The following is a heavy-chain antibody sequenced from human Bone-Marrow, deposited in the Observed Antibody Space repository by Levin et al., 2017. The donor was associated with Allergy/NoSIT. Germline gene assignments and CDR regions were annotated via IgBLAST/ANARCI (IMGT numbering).Heavy chain of an antibody. V-gene: IGHV4-39*07. Sequence: PSETLSLTCTVSGGSISSSSYFWGWIRQPPGKGLEYIGSVFYSGSTSYNPSLKSRVTISVVTSKNQFSLKLSSVTAADTAVYFCARVPTTVTTRYYFDYWGQGTLVTVSS. CDR1: GGSISSSSYF. J-gene: IGHJ4*02. CDR2: VFYSGST. CDR3: ARVPTTVTTRYYFDY. D-gene: IGHD4-17*01.